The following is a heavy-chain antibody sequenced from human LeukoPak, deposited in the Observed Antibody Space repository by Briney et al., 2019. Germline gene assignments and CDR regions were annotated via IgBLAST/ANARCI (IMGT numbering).Heavy chain of an antibody. V-gene: IGHV3-21*01. J-gene: IGHJ6*02. D-gene: IGHD2-2*02. CDR1: GFTFSSYS. Sequence: GGSLRLSCAASGFTFSSYSMNWVRQAPGKGLEWVSSISSSSSYIYYADSVKGRFTISRDNAKNSLYLQMNSLRAEDTAVYYCARLPVGYCSSTSCYTDYYYYGMDVWGQGTLVTVSS. CDR2: ISSSSSYI. CDR3: ARLPVGYCSSTSCYTDYYYYGMDV.